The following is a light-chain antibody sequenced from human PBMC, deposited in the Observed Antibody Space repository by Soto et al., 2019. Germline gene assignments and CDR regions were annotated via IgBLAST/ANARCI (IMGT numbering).Light chain of an antibody. V-gene: IGKV3-20*01. J-gene: IGKJ1*01. CDR2: GAS. CDR1: QSISSNS. Sequence: EIVLTQSPGTLSFSPGERATLSCRASQSISSNSLAWYQQRLGQAPRVLIYGASSRATGIPDRFSGSGSGTDFTLTISSVEPEDFASYCGHHYGNFHSTFGQGTKVEIK. CDR3: HHYGNFHST.